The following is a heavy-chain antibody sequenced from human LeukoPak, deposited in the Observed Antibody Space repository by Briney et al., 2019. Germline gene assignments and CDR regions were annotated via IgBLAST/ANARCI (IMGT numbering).Heavy chain of an antibody. CDR3: ARDRRGYGSFDS. D-gene: IGHD5-18*01. CDR2: IYDSGST. Sequence: SETLSLTCTVSDGSTSSYYWNWIRQPPGKGLEWIGFIYDSGSTNYNPSLYSRLTISVDTSKNQFSLKLTSVTAADTAVYYCARDRRGYGSFDSWGQGTLVTVSS. J-gene: IGHJ4*02. V-gene: IGHV4-59*01. CDR1: DGSTSSYY.